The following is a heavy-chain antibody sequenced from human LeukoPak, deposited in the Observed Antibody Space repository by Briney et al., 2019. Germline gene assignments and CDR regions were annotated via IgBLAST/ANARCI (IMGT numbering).Heavy chain of an antibody. V-gene: IGHV3-21*01. CDR2: XXSSSSYI. J-gene: IGHJ4*02. CDR3: ARDPYDYVWGSYLPPSY. CDR1: GFTFSSYS. D-gene: IGHD3-16*02. Sequence: LXLSCAASGFTFSSYSMNWVRQAPGKGLEWVSSXXSSSSYIYYADSVKGRFTISRDNAKNSLYLQMNSLRAEDTAVYYCARDPYDYVWGSYLPPSYWGQGTLVTVSS.